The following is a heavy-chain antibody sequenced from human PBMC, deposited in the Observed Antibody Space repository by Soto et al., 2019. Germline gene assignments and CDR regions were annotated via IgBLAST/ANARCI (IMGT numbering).Heavy chain of an antibody. J-gene: IGHJ4*02. CDR3: ARASPIAVAGKWTHDY. V-gene: IGHV3-21*01. CDR2: ISSSSSYI. Sequence: PGGSLRLSCAASGFTFSSYSMNWVRQAPGKGLEWVSSISSSSSYIYYADSVKGRFTISRDNAKNSLYLQMNSLRAEDTAVYYCARASPIAVAGKWTHDYWGQGTLVTVSS. D-gene: IGHD6-19*01. CDR1: GFTFSSYS.